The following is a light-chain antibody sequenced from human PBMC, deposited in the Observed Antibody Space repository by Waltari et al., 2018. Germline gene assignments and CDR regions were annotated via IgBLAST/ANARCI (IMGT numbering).Light chain of an antibody. CDR1: QSIGTY. CDR2: AAS. V-gene: IGKV1-39*01. J-gene: IGKJ1*01. Sequence: DIKKTQSPSSLSPSVGDRVTITCRASQSIGTYLNWYQHKPGRAPELLIYAASTLQGGVPARFSGSGSETHFTLAISSLQREDFATYYCQQSYTTPRTFGQGTKVEIK. CDR3: QQSYTTPRT.